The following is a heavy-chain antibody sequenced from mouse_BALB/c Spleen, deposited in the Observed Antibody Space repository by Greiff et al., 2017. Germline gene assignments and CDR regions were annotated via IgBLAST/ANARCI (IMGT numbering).Heavy chain of an antibody. CDR2: ISNGGGST. V-gene: IGHV5-12-2*01. CDR3: ARRSLYAMDY. CDR1: GFTFSSYT. J-gene: IGHJ4*01. Sequence: EVQRVESGGGLVQPGGSLKLSCAASGFTFSSYTMSWVRQTPEKRLEWVAYISNGGGSTYYPDTVKGRFTISRDNAKNTLYLQMSSLKSEDTAMYYCARRSLYAMDYWGQGTSVTVSS.